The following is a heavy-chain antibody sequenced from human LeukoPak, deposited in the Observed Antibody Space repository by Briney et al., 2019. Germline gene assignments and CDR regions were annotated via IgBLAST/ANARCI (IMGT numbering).Heavy chain of an antibody. V-gene: IGHV4-59*01. D-gene: IGHD3-22*01. CDR2: IYYSGST. Sequence: SETLSLTCTVSGDSISSSYWSWIRQPPGKGLEWIGYIYYSGSTNYNPSLKSRVTISVDTSKNQFSLKLSSVTAADTAVYYCARGGVRYYYDRWGQGTLVTVSS. CDR3: ARGGVRYYYDR. J-gene: IGHJ4*02. CDR1: GDSISSSY.